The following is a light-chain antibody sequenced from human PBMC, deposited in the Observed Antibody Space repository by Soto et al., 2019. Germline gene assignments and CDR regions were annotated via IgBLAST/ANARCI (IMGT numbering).Light chain of an antibody. CDR2: NNN. J-gene: IGLJ1*01. Sequence: QSVLTQPPSASGTPVQRVTISCSGSSSNIGSNTVNWYQQLPGTAPKLLIYNNNQRPSGVPDRFSGSKSGTSASLAISGPQSEDEADYYCAAWDDSLNGLVFGTGTKLTVL. CDR3: AAWDDSLNGLV. CDR1: SSNIGSNT. V-gene: IGLV1-44*01.